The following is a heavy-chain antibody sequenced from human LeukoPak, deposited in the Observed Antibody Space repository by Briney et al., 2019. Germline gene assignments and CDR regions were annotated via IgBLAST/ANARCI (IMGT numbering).Heavy chain of an antibody. CDR3: ARGSGETGGYYYVY. D-gene: IGHD3-22*01. Sequence: GSSVKVSCKASGGSFSRYAISWVRQAPGQGLEWMGGIIPIFGTANYAQKFQGRVTITADESTRTAYMERRTLRSEDTAIYYCARGSGETGGYYYVYWGRGTPVTVSS. CDR1: GGSFSRYA. CDR2: IIPIFGTA. J-gene: IGHJ4*02. V-gene: IGHV1-69*01.